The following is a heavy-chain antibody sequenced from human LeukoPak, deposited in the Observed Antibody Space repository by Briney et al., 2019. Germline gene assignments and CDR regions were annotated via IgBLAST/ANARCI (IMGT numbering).Heavy chain of an antibody. J-gene: IGHJ3*02. CDR1: GFTFSSYA. CDR2: INSDGSST. V-gene: IGHV3-74*01. Sequence: GGSLRLSCVASGFTFSSYAMHWVRQAPGKGLVWVSHINSDGSSTTYADSVKGRFTISRDNAKNSLYLQMNSLRAEDTAVYYCARDDAFDIWGQGTMVTVSS. CDR3: ARDDAFDI.